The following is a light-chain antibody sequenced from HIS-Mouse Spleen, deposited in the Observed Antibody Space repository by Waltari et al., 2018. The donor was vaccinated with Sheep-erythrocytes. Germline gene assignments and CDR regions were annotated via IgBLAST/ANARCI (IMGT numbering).Light chain of an antibody. J-gene: IGKJ3*01. Sequence: EIVLTQSPGTLSLSQGERATLSCRASQSVSSSYLAWYPQKPGQAPRLLIYGASSRATGIPDGFSGIGSGTDFTLTISRLEPEDFAVYYCQQYGSSPFTFGPGTKVDIK. CDR2: GAS. CDR3: QQYGSSPFT. V-gene: IGKV3-20*01. CDR1: QSVSSSY.